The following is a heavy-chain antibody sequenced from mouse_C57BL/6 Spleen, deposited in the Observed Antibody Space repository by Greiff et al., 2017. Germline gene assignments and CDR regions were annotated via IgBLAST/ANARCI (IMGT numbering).Heavy chain of an antibody. D-gene: IGHD2-1*01. CDR1: GFTFSDYG. CDR3: ARHYGNLYYYAMDY. Sequence: EVKLMESGGGLVKPGGSLKLSCAASGFTFSDYGMHWVRQAPEKGLEWVAYISSGSSTIYYADTVKGRFTISRDNAKNTLFLQMTSLRSEDTAMYYCARHYGNLYYYAMDYWGQGTSVTVSS. J-gene: IGHJ4*01. V-gene: IGHV5-17*01. CDR2: ISSGSSTI.